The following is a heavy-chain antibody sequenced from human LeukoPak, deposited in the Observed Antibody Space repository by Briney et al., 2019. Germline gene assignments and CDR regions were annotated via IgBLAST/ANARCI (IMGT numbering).Heavy chain of an antibody. CDR2: ISGSGGST. Sequence: PGGSLRLSCAASGFTFSSYAMSWVRQAPGKGLEWVSAISGSGGSTYYADSVKGRFTISRDNSKNTLYLQMNSLRAEDTAVYYCARQSPYYDILTGYYPGRMDVWGQGTTVTVSS. J-gene: IGHJ6*02. CDR3: ARQSPYYDILTGYYPGRMDV. CDR1: GFTFSSYA. V-gene: IGHV3-23*01. D-gene: IGHD3-9*01.